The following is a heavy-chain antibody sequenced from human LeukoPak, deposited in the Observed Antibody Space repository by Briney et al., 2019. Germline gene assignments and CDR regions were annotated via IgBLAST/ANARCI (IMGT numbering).Heavy chain of an antibody. J-gene: IGHJ6*04. D-gene: IGHD3-10*01. V-gene: IGHV3-21*01. CDR1: GFTFSSYS. CDR3: ATEGTYYYGMDV. Sequence: PGGSLRLSCAASGFTFSSYSMNWVRQAPGKGLEWVSSISSRSSYIYYADSVKGRFTISRDNAKNSLYLQMNSLRAEDTAVYYCATEGTYYYGMDVWGKGTTVTVSS. CDR2: ISSRSSYI.